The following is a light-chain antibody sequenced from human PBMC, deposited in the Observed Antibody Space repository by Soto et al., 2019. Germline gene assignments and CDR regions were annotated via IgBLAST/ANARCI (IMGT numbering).Light chain of an antibody. CDR1: KTVSSN. Sequence: EIVMTQSPATQSGSPGERATISCRSRKTVSSNLARYQQQPDQAPRLLIYPASARAAGIAARFSGSGSGTEFTLNVSVLQYAAFALYYCQPYNIWPLTFGGGTKWEFK. V-gene: IGKV3-15*01. CDR2: PAS. CDR3: QPYNIWPLT. J-gene: IGKJ4*01.